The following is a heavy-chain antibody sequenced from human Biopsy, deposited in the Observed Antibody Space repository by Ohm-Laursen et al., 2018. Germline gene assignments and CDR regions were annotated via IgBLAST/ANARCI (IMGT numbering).Heavy chain of an antibody. D-gene: IGHD3-22*01. CDR1: GGSIGSFF. Sequence: GTLSLTCIVSGGSIGSFFWSWIRQPPGKGLEWIGYIYYSGSTNYNPSLRSRVTISVDRSKNQFSLELSSVTAADTAIYYCARDRGYYSDRTVPGYFDLWGRGTLVTVSS. V-gene: IGHV4-59*01. CDR3: ARDRGYYSDRTVPGYFDL. CDR2: IYYSGST. J-gene: IGHJ2*01.